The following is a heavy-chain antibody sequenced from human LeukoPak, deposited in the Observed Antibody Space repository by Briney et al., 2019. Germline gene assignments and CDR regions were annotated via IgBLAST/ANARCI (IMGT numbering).Heavy chain of an antibody. CDR2: ISWNSGSI. D-gene: IGHD3-16*01. CDR3: ARDRPRSWAYDQ. Sequence: PGGSLRLSCAASGFTFDDYAMHWVRQAPGKGLEWVSGISWNSGSIGYADSVKGRFTISRDNAKNSLYLQMNSLRAEDTAVYYCARDRPRSWAYDQWGQGTLVTVSS. CDR1: GFTFDDYA. V-gene: IGHV3-9*01. J-gene: IGHJ4*02.